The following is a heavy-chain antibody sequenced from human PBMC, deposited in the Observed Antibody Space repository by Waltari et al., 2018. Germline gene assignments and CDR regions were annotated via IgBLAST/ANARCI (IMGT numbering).Heavy chain of an antibody. CDR2: IFSRGNT. V-gene: IGHV4-59*01. J-gene: IGHJ4*02. CDR3: ARGDNGWYGFDY. CDR1: GDSMTSNY. D-gene: IGHD6-19*01. Sequence: QVQLQESGPGLVKPSETLTLTCIVSGDSMTSNYWSWIRQSPGRGLEWVAYIFSRGNTNYNPSLKGRVTISVDTSKSQFSLRLSSVTAADTAVYYCARGDNGWYGFDYWGQGTPVTVSS.